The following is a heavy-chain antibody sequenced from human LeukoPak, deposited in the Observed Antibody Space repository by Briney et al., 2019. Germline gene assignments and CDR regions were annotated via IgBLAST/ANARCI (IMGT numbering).Heavy chain of an antibody. CDR1: GFTFSTYG. Sequence: PGGSLRLSCAASGFTFSTYGMHWVRQAPGKGLEWVAAMYYDGSNKYYADSVKGRFTISRDNSENTLYLQMNSLTTEDTAVYYCAKVRGGRTARLAPLEYWGQGTLVTVSS. CDR3: AKVRGGRTARLAPLEY. V-gene: IGHV3-30*18. CDR2: MYYDGSNK. J-gene: IGHJ4*02. D-gene: IGHD3-16*01.